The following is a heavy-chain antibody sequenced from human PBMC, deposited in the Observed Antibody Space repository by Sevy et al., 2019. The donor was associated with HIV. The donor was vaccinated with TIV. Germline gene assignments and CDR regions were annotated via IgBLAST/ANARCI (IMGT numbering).Heavy chain of an antibody. V-gene: IGHV3-20*04. Sequence: GESLKISCAASGLNFDDYGMSWVRQAPGKGLEWVSAINWNGVGTSYADSVKGRFTISRDKAKNTLYVQMNILRAEDTALYYCARERSCGGDCYYFDYWGQGTLVTVSS. CDR1: GLNFDDYG. J-gene: IGHJ4*02. CDR2: INWNGVGT. CDR3: ARERSCGGDCYYFDY. D-gene: IGHD2-21*02.